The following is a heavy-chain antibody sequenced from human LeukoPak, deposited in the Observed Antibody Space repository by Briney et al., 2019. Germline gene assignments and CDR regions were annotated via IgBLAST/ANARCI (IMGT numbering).Heavy chain of an antibody. CDR2: IWYDGSNK. J-gene: IGHJ4*02. Sequence: GRSLRLSCAASGFTFSSYGMLWVRQAPGKGLEWVAVIWYDGSNKYYADSVKGRFTISRDNSKNTLYLQMNSLRAEDTAVYYCARGLTGPADNWNGALIDYWGQGTLVTVSS. CDR1: GFTFSSYG. CDR3: ARGLTGPADNWNGALIDY. D-gene: IGHD1-20*01. V-gene: IGHV3-33*01.